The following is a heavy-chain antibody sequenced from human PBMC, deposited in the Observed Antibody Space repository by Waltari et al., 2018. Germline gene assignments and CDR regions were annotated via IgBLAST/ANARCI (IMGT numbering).Heavy chain of an antibody. D-gene: IGHD3-10*01. CDR3: ARRLYYYGSGSSQTSDY. Sequence: QLQLQESGPGLVKPSETLSLTCTVSGGSISSSSYYWGWIRQPPGKGLEWIGSIYYSGSTYYNPSLKSRVPISVDTSKNQFSLKRSSVTAADTAVYYCARRLYYYGSGSSQTSDYWGQGTLVTVSS. CDR1: GGSISSSSYY. CDR2: IYYSGST. J-gene: IGHJ4*02. V-gene: IGHV4-39*01.